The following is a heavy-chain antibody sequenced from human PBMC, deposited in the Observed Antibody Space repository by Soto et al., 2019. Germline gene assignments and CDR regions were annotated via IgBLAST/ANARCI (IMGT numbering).Heavy chain of an antibody. J-gene: IGHJ4*02. CDR1: GFTFSSYA. D-gene: IGHD3-10*01. V-gene: IGHV3-23*01. Sequence: EVQLLESGGGLVQPGGSLRLSCAASGFTFSSYAMSWVRQAPGKGLEWVSAISGSGGSTYYADSVKGRFTISRDNSKNTLYLQMNSLRAEDTAVYYCAKPSRYYGSGSYLWGFDYWGQGTLVTVSS. CDR2: ISGSGGST. CDR3: AKPSRYYGSGSYLWGFDY.